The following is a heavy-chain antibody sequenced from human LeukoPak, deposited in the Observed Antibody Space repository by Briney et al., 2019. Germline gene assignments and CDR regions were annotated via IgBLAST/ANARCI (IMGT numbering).Heavy chain of an antibody. CDR2: ISYDGSNK. CDR3: ARDVVTMILYYFDY. D-gene: IGHD3-22*01. Sequence: PGGSLKLSCAASGFTFSGSAMHWVRQAPGKGLEWVAVISYDGSNKYYADSVKGRFTISRDNSKNTLYLQMNSLRAEDTAVYYCARDVVTMILYYFDYWGQGTLVTVSS. V-gene: IGHV3-30-3*01. J-gene: IGHJ4*02. CDR1: GFTFSGSA.